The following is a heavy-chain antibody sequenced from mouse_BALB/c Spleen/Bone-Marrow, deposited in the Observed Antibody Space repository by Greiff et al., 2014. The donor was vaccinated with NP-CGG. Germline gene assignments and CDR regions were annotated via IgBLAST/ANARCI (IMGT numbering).Heavy chain of an antibody. V-gene: IGHV1-20*02. Sequence: EVQLQQSGPELVKPGASAKISCRASGYSFTGYFMNWVMQSHGKSLEWIGRINPYNGDTFYNQKFKGKATLTVDKSSSAAHMELRSLASEDSAVYYCARGGLLRAMDYWGQGTSVTVSS. CDR2: INPYNGDT. D-gene: IGHD2-3*01. J-gene: IGHJ4*01. CDR1: GYSFTGYF. CDR3: ARGGLLRAMDY.